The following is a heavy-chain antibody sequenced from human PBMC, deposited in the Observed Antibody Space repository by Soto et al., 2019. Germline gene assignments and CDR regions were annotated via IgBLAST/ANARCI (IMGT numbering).Heavy chain of an antibody. J-gene: IGHJ6*02. CDR2: MNPNSGNT. CDR3: ARWYQLPTDYGMDL. D-gene: IGHD2-2*01. Sequence: QVQLVQSGAEVKKPGASVKVSCKASRYTFTSYDINWVRQATGQGLEWMGWMNPNSGNTGYAQKFQGRVTMTRNTSISTAYMELSSLRSEDTAVYYCARWYQLPTDYGMDLWGQGTTVTVSS. CDR1: RYTFTSYD. V-gene: IGHV1-8*01.